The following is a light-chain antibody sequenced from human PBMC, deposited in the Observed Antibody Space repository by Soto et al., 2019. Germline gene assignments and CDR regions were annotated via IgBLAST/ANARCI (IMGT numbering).Light chain of an antibody. J-gene: IGLJ3*02. CDR2: EVS. CDR3: SSYTTSYTQM. Sequence: QSALTQPASVSGSPGQSITISCTGSSSDVGGYNYVSWYQHHPGKVPKLMIYEVSNRPSGVSNRFSGSKSGNTASLSISGLQAEDEADYYCSSYTTSYTQMFDGGTKLTVL. CDR1: SSDVGGYNY. V-gene: IGLV2-14*01.